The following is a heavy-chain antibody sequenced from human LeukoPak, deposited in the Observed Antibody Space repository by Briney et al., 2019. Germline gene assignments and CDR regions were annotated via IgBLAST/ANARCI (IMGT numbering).Heavy chain of an antibody. D-gene: IGHD2/OR15-2a*01. CDR2: MSPNSRNT. Sequence: ASVKVSCKTSGYTFSDYDINWVRQAPGQGLEWMGWMSPNSRNTGYAQNFQGRITITWNTSISTAYMELSTLRSEDTAVYYCAREYLYYTDVWGKGTTVTVSS. CDR1: GYTFSDYD. CDR3: AREYLYYTDV. J-gene: IGHJ6*03. V-gene: IGHV1-8*03.